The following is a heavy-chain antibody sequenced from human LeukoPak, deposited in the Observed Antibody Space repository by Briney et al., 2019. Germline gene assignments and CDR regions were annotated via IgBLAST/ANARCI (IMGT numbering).Heavy chain of an antibody. CDR1: GYSISSGYY. Sequence: LSETLSLTCTVSGYSISSGYYWGWIRQPPGKGLEWIGSIYYSGSTYYNPSLKSRVTISVDTSKNQFSLKLSSVTAADTAVYYCARGIHDGRSNNWFDPWGQGTLVTVSS. D-gene: IGHD5-24*01. CDR2: IYYSGST. V-gene: IGHV4-38-2*02. CDR3: ARGIHDGRSNNWFDP. J-gene: IGHJ5*02.